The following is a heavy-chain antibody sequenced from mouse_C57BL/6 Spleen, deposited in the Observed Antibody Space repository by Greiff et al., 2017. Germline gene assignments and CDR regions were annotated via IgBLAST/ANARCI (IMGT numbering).Heavy chain of an antibody. CDR1: GYTFTDYY. Sequence: QVQLKQSGAELVRPGASVKLSCKASGYTFTDYYINWVKQRPGQGLEWIARIYPGSGNTYYNEKFKGKATLTAEKSSSTAYMQLSSLTSEDSAVYFCARYGDGNFFDYWGQGTTLTVSS. D-gene: IGHD2-1*01. J-gene: IGHJ2*01. CDR3: ARYGDGNFFDY. V-gene: IGHV1-76*01. CDR2: IYPGSGNT.